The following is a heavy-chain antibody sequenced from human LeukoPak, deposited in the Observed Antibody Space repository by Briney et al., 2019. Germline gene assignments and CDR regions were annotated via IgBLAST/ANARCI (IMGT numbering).Heavy chain of an antibody. CDR2: ISGSGGST. J-gene: IGHJ4*02. CDR1: GFTFSSYA. V-gene: IGHV3-23*01. Sequence: GGSLRLSCAASGFTFSSYAMSWVRQAPGKGLEWVSAISGSGGSTYYADSVKGRFTISRDNSKNTLYLQMNSLRAEDTAVYYCAKANYYGSRSYSGIDYWGQGTLVTVSS. D-gene: IGHD3-10*01. CDR3: AKANYYGSRSYSGIDY.